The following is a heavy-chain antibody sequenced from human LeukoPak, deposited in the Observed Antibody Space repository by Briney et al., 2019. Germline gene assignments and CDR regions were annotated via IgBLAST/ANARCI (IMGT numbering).Heavy chain of an antibody. CDR2: IYHSGST. V-gene: IGHV4-4*02. CDR3: ARAFGGYYDSSGYSHYYYYGMDV. Sequence: PSGTLSLTCAVSGGSISSSNWWSWVRQPPGKGLEWIGEIYHSGSTNYNPSLKSRVTISVDKSKNQFSLKLSSVTAADTAVYYCARAFGGYYDSSGYSHYYYYGMDVWGQGTTVTVSS. J-gene: IGHJ6*02. CDR1: GGSISSSNW. D-gene: IGHD3-22*01.